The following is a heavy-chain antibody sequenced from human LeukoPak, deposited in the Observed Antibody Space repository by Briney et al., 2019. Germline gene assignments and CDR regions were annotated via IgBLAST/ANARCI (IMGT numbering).Heavy chain of an antibody. V-gene: IGHV3-33*01. Sequence: GRSLRLSCAASGFTFSSYGMHWVRQAPGKGLEWVAVIWYDGSNKYYADSVKGRFTISRDNSKNTLYLQMNSLRAEDTAVYYCARDFLNPYYDSSGYYVPDYWGQGTLVTVSS. D-gene: IGHD3-22*01. CDR3: ARDFLNPYYDSSGYYVPDY. CDR1: GFTFSSYG. CDR2: IWYDGSNK. J-gene: IGHJ4*02.